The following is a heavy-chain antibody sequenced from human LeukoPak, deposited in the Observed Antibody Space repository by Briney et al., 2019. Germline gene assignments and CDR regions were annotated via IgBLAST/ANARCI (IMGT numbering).Heavy chain of an antibody. Sequence: PSETLSLTCTVSGGSISSSSYYWGWIRQPPGKGRDWIGSIYFSGSTYYNPSLKSRVTISVDTSKNQFSLKLSSVTAADTAVYYCARSDYDFWSGPSFIWGQGTMVTVSS. CDR3: ARSDYDFWSGPSFI. J-gene: IGHJ3*02. CDR2: IYFSGST. D-gene: IGHD3-3*01. V-gene: IGHV4-39*07. CDR1: GGSISSSSYY.